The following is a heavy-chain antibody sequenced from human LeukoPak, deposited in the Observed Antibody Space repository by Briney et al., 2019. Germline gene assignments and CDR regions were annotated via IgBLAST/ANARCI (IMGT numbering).Heavy chain of an antibody. V-gene: IGHV4-59*01. CDR1: GGSISSYY. J-gene: IGHJ4*02. CDR3: ARVGGWNDLVH. Sequence: SETLSLTCTVSGGSISSYYWSWIRQTPGKGLEWIGYILYSGTTTNYNPSLKSRVTISVDTSKNQFSLKLSSVTAADTAVYYCARVGGWNDLVHWGQGTLVTVSS. CDR2: ILYSGTTT. D-gene: IGHD1-1*01.